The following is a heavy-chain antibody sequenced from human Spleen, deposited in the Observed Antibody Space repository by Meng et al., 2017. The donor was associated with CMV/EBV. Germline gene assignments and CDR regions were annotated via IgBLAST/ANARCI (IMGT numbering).Heavy chain of an antibody. D-gene: IGHD3-3*01. CDR3: ARADFWSGYGLAV. V-gene: IGHV1-2*02. CDR1: GSTFNSYY. CDR2: INPKTGGA. J-gene: IGHJ6*02. Sequence: ASVKVSCKTSGSTFNSYYINWVRQAPGQGLEWMGWINPKTGGANFAQKFQGRVTMTLATSISTVFMELSRLRSDDTAMYFCARADFWSGYGLAVWGQGTTVTVSS.